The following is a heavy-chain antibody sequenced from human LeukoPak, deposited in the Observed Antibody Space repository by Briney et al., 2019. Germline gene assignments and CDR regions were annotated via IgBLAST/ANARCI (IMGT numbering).Heavy chain of an antibody. V-gene: IGHV3-48*04. Sequence: GGSLRLSCAASGFTFSSYSMNWVRQAPGKGLEWVSYISSSSSTIYYADSVKGRFTISRDNAKNSLYLQMNSLRAEDTAVYYCARDSPLPGYYYDSSGPLWGQGTLVTVSS. CDR1: GFTFSSYS. CDR3: ARDSPLPGYYYDSSGPL. D-gene: IGHD3-22*01. CDR2: ISSSSSTI. J-gene: IGHJ4*02.